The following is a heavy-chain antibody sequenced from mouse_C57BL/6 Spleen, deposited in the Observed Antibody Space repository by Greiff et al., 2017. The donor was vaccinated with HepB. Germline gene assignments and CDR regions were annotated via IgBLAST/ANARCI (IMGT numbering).Heavy chain of an antibody. V-gene: IGHV1-64*01. CDR2: IHPNSGST. CDR1: GYTFTSYW. CDR3: ARNYGSSSPFAY. D-gene: IGHD1-1*01. Sequence: QVQLQQPGAELVKPGASVKLSCKASGYTFTSYWMHWVKQRPGQGLEWIGMIHPNSGSTNYNEKFKSKATLTVDKSSSTAYMQLSSLTSEDSAVDYCARNYGSSSPFAYWGQGTLVTVSA. J-gene: IGHJ3*01.